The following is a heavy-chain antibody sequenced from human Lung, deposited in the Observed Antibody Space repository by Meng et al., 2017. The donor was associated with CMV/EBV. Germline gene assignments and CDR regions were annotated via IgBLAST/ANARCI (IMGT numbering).Heavy chain of an antibody. Sequence: SVKVSXKGSGYYFNAFGISWMRQAPGQGLEWMGWINTANGAPRYAQRFQGRVTMTTDKSTATSYMELRSLTSDDTAVYYCARRRGVYHFLEGGGDAYFDYWGQGTPVTVSS. CDR2: INTANGAP. V-gene: IGHV1-18*01. J-gene: IGHJ4*02. CDR1: GYYFNAFG. D-gene: IGHD3-16*01. CDR3: ARRRGVYHFLEGGGDAYFDY.